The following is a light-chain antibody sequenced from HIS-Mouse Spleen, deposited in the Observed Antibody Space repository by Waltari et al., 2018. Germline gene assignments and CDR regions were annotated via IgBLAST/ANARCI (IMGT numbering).Light chain of an antibody. V-gene: IGLV2-14*01. CDR2: EVS. Sequence: QSALTQPASVSGSPGQSITISCTGTSSDVGGYNYVPWYQLTPGKAPKRMIYEVSNRPSGVSNRFSGSKSGNTASLTISGLQAEDEADYYCSSYTSSSSWVFGGGTKLTVL. CDR3: SSYTSSSSWV. J-gene: IGLJ3*02. CDR1: SSDVGGYNY.